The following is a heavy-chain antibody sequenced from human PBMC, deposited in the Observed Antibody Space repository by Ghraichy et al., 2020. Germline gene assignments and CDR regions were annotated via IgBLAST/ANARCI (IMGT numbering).Heavy chain of an antibody. J-gene: IGHJ4*02. CDR1: GGSISSGGYY. D-gene: IGHD6-19*01. Sequence: LSLTCTVSGGSISSGGYYWSWIRQHPGKGLEWIGYIYYSGSTYYNPSLKSRVTISVDTSKNQFSLKLSSVTAADTAVYYCARGYSSGWYYFDYWGQGTLVTVSS. CDR2: IYYSGST. V-gene: IGHV4-31*03. CDR3: ARGYSSGWYYFDY.